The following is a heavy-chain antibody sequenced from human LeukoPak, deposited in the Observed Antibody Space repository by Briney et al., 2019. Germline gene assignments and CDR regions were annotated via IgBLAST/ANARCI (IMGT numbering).Heavy chain of an antibody. CDR1: GGTFSSYA. CDR2: ISPSGGST. Sequence: ASVKVSCKASGGTFSSYAISWVRHAPGQGPEWMGVISPSGGSTTYAQKFQGRVTLTRDMSTSTDYLDLSSLRSEDTAVYYCARDNSVRDEAWWFNPWGQGTLVTVSS. J-gene: IGHJ5*02. D-gene: IGHD5-24*01. V-gene: IGHV1-69*05. CDR3: ARDNSVRDEAWWFNP.